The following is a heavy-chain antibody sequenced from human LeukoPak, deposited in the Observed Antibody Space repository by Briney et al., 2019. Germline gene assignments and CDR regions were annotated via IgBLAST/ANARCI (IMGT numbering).Heavy chain of an antibody. Sequence: GGSLGLSCAASGFTVSSNYMSWVRQAPGKGLEWVSVIYSGGSTYYADSVKGRFTISRDNSKNTLYLQMNSLRAEDTAVYYCAREGSREGNWFDPWGQGTLVTVST. V-gene: IGHV3-53*01. CDR1: GFTVSSNY. D-gene: IGHD3-10*01. CDR3: AREGSREGNWFDP. CDR2: IYSGGST. J-gene: IGHJ5*02.